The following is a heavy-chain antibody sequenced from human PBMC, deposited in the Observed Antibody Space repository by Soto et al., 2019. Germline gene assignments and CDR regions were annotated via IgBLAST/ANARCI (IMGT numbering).Heavy chain of an antibody. CDR2: IFSNDEK. J-gene: IGHJ4*02. D-gene: IGHD3-16*02. Sequence: QVTLKESGPVLVKPTETLTLTCTVSGFSLSNARMGVSWIRQPPGKALEWLAHIFSNDEKSYSTSLKSRLTISNDTSKSQVVLTMTNMDPVDTATYYCARTTDDYVWGSYRSPFDYWGPGTLVTVSS. V-gene: IGHV2-26*01. CDR1: GFSLSNARMG. CDR3: ARTTDDYVWGSYRSPFDY.